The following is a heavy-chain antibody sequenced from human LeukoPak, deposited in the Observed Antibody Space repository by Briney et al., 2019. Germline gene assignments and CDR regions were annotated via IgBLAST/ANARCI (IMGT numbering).Heavy chain of an antibody. CDR1: GGSISSGGYY. Sequence: PSETLSLTCTVSGGSISSGGYYWSWIRQHPGKGLEWIGYIYYSGSTYYNPSLKSRVTISVDASKNQFSLKLSSVTAADTAVYYCASGGSYYGAEYFQHWGQGTLVTVSS. J-gene: IGHJ1*01. CDR3: ASGGSYYGAEYFQH. CDR2: IYYSGST. D-gene: IGHD1-26*01. V-gene: IGHV4-31*03.